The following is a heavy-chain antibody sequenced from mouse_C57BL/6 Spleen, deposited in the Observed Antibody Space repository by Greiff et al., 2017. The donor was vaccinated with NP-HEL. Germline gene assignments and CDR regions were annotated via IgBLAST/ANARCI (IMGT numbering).Heavy chain of an antibody. CDR1: GYAFTNYL. V-gene: IGHV1-54*01. D-gene: IGHD1-1*01. CDR3: ASKGYYGSSSLDY. J-gene: IGHJ2*01. CDR2: INPGSGGT. Sequence: VKLQESGAELVRPGTSVKVSCKASGYAFTNYLIEWVKQRPGQGLEWIGVINPGSGGTNYNEKFKGKATLTADKSSSTAYMQLSSLTSEDSAVYFCASKGYYGSSSLDYWGQGTTLTVSS.